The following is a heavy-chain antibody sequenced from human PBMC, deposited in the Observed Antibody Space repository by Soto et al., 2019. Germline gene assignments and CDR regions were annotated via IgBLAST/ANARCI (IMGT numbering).Heavy chain of an antibody. V-gene: IGHV5-51*03. CDR3: AGLLGYSFGQQEFFDY. CDR2: IYPGDFDT. J-gene: IGHJ4*02. CDR1: GYNFDTYW. D-gene: IGHD5-18*01. Sequence: PGESLKISCTASGYNFDTYWIGWVSQMPGKGLEWMGIIYPGDFDTRYSQSFQGHFTMSVDKSINTAYLQWNNLETSDSAMYYCAGLLGYSFGQQEFFDYWGQGTPVTVS.